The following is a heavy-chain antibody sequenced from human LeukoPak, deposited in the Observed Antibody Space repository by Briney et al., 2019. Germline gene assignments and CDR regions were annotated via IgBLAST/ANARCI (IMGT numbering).Heavy chain of an antibody. J-gene: IGHJ3*02. D-gene: IGHD2-2*01. V-gene: IGHV4-34*01. CDR1: GGSFSGYY. Sequence: SETLSLTCAVYGGSFSGYYWSWIRQPPGKGLEWIGEINHSGSTNYNPSLKSRVTISVDTSKNQFSLKLSSVTAADTAVYYCAGQSIVVGPGAFDIWGQGTMDTVSS. CDR2: INHSGST. CDR3: AGQSIVVGPGAFDI.